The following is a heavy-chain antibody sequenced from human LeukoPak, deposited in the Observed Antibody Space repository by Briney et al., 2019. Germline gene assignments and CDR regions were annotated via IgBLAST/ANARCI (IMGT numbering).Heavy chain of an antibody. V-gene: IGHV3-21*01. CDR3: AKDGPRGLRYFDWLLVGYGMDV. Sequence: GGSLRLSCAASGFTFSSYSMNWVRQAPGKGLEWVSSISSSSNYIYYADSVKGRFTISRDNAKNSLYLQMNSLRGEDTAVYYCAKDGPRGLRYFDWLLVGYGMDVWGQGTTVTVSS. J-gene: IGHJ6*02. D-gene: IGHD3-9*01. CDR2: ISSSSNYI. CDR1: GFTFSSYS.